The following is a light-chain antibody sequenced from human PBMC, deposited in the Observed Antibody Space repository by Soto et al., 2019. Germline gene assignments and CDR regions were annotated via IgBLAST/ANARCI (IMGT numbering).Light chain of an antibody. Sequence: QSVLTQPPSVSGAPGQRVTISCTGSDSSIGAGYDVHWYQQLPGTPPKVLIYGNSNRPSGVPDRFSASKSGTSASLAITGLQAEDEADYYCQSYDNSLSGSYVFGSGTQLTVL. CDR1: DSSIGAGYD. CDR3: QSYDNSLSGSYV. J-gene: IGLJ7*01. CDR2: GNS. V-gene: IGLV1-40*01.